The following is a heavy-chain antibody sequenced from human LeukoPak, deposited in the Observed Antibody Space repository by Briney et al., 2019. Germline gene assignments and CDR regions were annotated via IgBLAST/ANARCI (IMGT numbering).Heavy chain of an antibody. CDR3: ARGLGSSSWPDAFDI. J-gene: IGHJ3*02. Sequence: SVTLSLTCTVSGGSVSSGSYYWSWIRQPPGKGLEWIGFIHNSGSTKYNPSLMSRVTISVDTSKNQFSLKLSSVTAADTAVYYCARGLGSSSWPDAFDIWGQGTMVTVSS. CDR1: GGSVSSGSYY. V-gene: IGHV4-61*01. D-gene: IGHD6-13*01. CDR2: IHNSGST.